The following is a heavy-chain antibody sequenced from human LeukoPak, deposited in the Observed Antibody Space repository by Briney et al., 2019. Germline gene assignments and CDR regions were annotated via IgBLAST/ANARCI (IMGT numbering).Heavy chain of an antibody. CDR1: GYTFNDYY. CDR2: MNPNSGNT. V-gene: IGHV1-8*02. Sequence: ASVKVSCKTSGYTFNDYYVHWVRQAPGQGLEWMGWMNPNSGNTGYAQKSQGRVTMTRNTSISTAYMELSSLRSEDTAVYYCAKQDKDAFDIWGQGTMVTVSS. D-gene: IGHD2-15*01. CDR3: AKQDKDAFDI. J-gene: IGHJ3*02.